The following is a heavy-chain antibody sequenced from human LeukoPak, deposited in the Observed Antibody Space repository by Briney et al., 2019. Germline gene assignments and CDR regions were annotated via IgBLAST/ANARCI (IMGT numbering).Heavy chain of an antibody. D-gene: IGHD3-22*01. J-gene: IGHJ6*02. Sequence: PGGSLRLSCAASGFTFSSYGMHWVRQAPGKGLEWVAVISYVGSNKYYADSVKGRFTISRDNSKSTLYLQMNSLRAEDTAVYYCAKDRYYYDSSGYYYRDYYGMDVWGQGTTVTVSS. CDR3: AKDRYYYDSSGYYYRDYYGMDV. V-gene: IGHV3-30*18. CDR2: ISYVGSNK. CDR1: GFTFSSYG.